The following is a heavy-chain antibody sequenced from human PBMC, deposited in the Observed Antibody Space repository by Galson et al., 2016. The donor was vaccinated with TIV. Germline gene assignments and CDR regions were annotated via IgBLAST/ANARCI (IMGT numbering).Heavy chain of an antibody. CDR2: IYYSGGT. Sequence: TLSLTCTVSGVSISSSTYYWGWIRQPPGRGLEWIGTIYYSGGTDYNPSLKTRDTIPLDTSKNQFSLRLRSVTAADTAVYYCAKHAKYFDSSRFPPYWHFDLWGRGTLVTVSS. D-gene: IGHD3-22*01. CDR3: AKHAKYFDSSRFPPYWHFDL. J-gene: IGHJ2*01. V-gene: IGHV4-39*01. CDR1: GVSISSSTYY.